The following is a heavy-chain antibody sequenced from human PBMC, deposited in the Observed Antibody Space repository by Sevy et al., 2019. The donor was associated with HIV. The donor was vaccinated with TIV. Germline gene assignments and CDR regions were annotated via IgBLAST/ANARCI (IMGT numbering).Heavy chain of an antibody. J-gene: IGHJ4*02. V-gene: IGHV1-24*01. CDR2: FDPEDGET. CDR1: GYTLTDLS. Sequence: ASVKVSCKVSGYTLTDLSMHWVRLTPGKGLEWMGGFDPEDGETIYAQNFQGRFTMTEDTTTDTAYMEMSSLRSEDTAVYYCATGFPGEYVDCSVCYTDYFENWGQGTLVTVSS. CDR3: ATGFPGEYVDCSVCYTDYFEN. D-gene: IGHD2-8*01.